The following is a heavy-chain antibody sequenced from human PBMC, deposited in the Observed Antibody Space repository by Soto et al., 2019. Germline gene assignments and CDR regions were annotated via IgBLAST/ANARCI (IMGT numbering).Heavy chain of an antibody. CDR2: ISSGSNT. CDR1: GFPFSSYA. V-gene: IGHV3-23*01. CDR3: AKASATGKSDGMAV. D-gene: IGHD7-27*01. J-gene: IGHJ6*02. Sequence: EVQLLESGGGLVQPGGSLRLSCVASGFPFSSYAMSWVRQTPGRGLECVSSISSGSNTYYTDSVRGRFTISRDNSKNSLYLQMSSLRADDTGRYYCAKASATGKSDGMAVWGQGTTVSVSS.